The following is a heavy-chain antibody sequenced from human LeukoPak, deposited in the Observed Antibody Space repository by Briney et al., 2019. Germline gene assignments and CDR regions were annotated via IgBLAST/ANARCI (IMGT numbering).Heavy chain of an antibody. Sequence: PGRSLRLSCAASGFTFSSYGMHWVRQAPGKGLEWVAVISYDGSNKYYADSVKGRFTISRDNSKNTLYLQMNSLRGEDTAVYYCAKDSDRIAAAGAFDYWGQGTLVTVSS. CDR3: AKDSDRIAAAGAFDY. CDR2: ISYDGSNK. V-gene: IGHV3-30*18. D-gene: IGHD6-13*01. J-gene: IGHJ4*02. CDR1: GFTFSSYG.